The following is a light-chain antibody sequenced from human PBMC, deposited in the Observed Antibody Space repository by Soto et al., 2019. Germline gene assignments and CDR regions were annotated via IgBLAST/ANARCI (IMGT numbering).Light chain of an antibody. Sequence: EIVLTQSPVTLSLSPGERATLSCRASQSVSSYLAWYQQKPGQSPRLHIYDASNRATGIPARFSGSGFGTDFTLTISSLEPEDFAVYYCQHRNNWPGWTFGQGTKVEIK. J-gene: IGKJ1*01. CDR2: DAS. CDR3: QHRNNWPGWT. V-gene: IGKV3-11*01. CDR1: QSVSSY.